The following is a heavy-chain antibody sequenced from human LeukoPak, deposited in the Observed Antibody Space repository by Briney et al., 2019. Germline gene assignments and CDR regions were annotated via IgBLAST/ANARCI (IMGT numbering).Heavy chain of an antibody. V-gene: IGHV3-33*06. CDR3: AKEYEIFVGAFDI. D-gene: IGHD3-9*01. J-gene: IGHJ3*02. Sequence: LPGGSLRLSCVASGFTSRNYGMHWVRQAPGKGLEWVAVLWKDGSNNFYADSVKGRFRFSRDNSKDMLYLQMNSLRAEDTAVYYCAKEYEIFVGAFDIWGQGTMVTVSS. CDR2: LWKDGSNN. CDR1: GFTSRNYG.